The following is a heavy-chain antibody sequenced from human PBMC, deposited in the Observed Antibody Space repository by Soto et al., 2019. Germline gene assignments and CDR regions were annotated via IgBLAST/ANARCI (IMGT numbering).Heavy chain of an antibody. D-gene: IGHD3-10*01. Sequence: ASVKVSCKASGYTFTSYGISWVRQAPGQGLEWMGWISAYNGSTNYAQKLQGRVTMTTDTSTSTAYMELRSLRSDDTAVYYCARDLITMVRGVTDYYYGMDVWGQGTTVTVSS. CDR2: ISAYNGST. CDR1: GYTFTSYG. V-gene: IGHV1-18*01. J-gene: IGHJ6*02. CDR3: ARDLITMVRGVTDYYYGMDV.